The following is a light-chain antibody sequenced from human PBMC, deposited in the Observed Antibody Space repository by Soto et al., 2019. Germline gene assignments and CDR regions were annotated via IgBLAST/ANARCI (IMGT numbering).Light chain of an antibody. V-gene: IGKV3-20*01. CDR3: QQYGSSLWT. CDR1: QSVSSSY. CDR2: GAS. Sequence: EIVLTQSPGTLSLSPGERATLSCRASQSVSSSYLAWYQQKPGQAPRLLIYGASSRATGIPDMFSGSGAGKYFTLTISRLEPEDFAVYYCQQYGSSLWTFGQGTKVEIK. J-gene: IGKJ1*01.